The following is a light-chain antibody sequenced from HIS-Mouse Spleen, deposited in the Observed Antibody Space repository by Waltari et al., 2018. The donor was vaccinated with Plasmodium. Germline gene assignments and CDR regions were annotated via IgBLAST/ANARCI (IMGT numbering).Light chain of an antibody. CDR2: QDS. CDR3: QAWDSSTDYV. V-gene: IGLV3-1*01. CDR1: KLGGTY. Sequence: SYELTQPPSVSVSPGQTASLTCSGDKLGGTYACWYHQKTGQSPVLVIYQDSKRPSGIPERFSGSNSGNTATLTISGTQAMDEADYYCQAWDSSTDYVFGTGTKVTVL. J-gene: IGLJ1*01.